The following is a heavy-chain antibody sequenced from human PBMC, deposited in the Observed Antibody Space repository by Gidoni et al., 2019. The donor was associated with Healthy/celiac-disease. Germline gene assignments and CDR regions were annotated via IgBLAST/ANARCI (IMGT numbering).Heavy chain of an antibody. CDR1: GVSISRYY. D-gene: IGHD3-3*01. Sequence: HVQLQSSGLGLVKPSATLPLTCTVSGVSISRYYWSWIRQPAGEGLEWIGLIYTSGRSNYNPSRKSRVTMSVDTSKNKYSLKLSSVTAADTAVYYCARELRFLEWPWFDPWGQGTLVTVSS. J-gene: IGHJ5*02. CDR2: IYTSGRS. CDR3: ARELRFLEWPWFDP. V-gene: IGHV4-4*07.